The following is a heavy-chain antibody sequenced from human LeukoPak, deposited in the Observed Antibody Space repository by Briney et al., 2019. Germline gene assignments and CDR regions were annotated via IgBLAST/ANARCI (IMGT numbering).Heavy chain of an antibody. CDR1: GFTFSSYS. Sequence: GGSLRLSCAASGFTFSSYSMNWVRQAPGKGLEWVSYISSSSSTVYYADSVKGRFTISRDNAKNSLYLQMNSLRAEDTAVYYCAREVGATTVGEFDYWGQGTLVTVSS. CDR2: ISSSSSTV. J-gene: IGHJ4*02. V-gene: IGHV3-48*04. CDR3: AREVGATTVGEFDY. D-gene: IGHD1-26*01.